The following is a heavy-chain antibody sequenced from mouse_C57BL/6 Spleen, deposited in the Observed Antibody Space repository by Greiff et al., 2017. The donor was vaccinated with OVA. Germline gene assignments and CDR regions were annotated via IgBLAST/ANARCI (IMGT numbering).Heavy chain of an antibody. CDR3: ARDYGSSEYYFDY. J-gene: IGHJ2*01. CDR1: GFTFSDYG. Sequence: EVQRVESGGGLVKPGGSLKLSCAASGFTFSDYGMHWVRQAPEKGLEWVAYISSGGSTIYYADTVKGRFTISRDNAKNTLFLQMTSLRSEDTAMYYCARDYGSSEYYFDYWGQGTTLTVSS. CDR2: ISSGGSTI. V-gene: IGHV5-17*01. D-gene: IGHD1-1*01.